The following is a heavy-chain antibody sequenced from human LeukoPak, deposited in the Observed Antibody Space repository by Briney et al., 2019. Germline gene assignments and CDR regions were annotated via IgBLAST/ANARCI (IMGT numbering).Heavy chain of an antibody. CDR1: GGTFSSYA. V-gene: IGHV1-69*04. CDR2: IIPVLGIA. Sequence: SVKVSCKASGGTFSSYAISWVRQAPGQGLEWMGRIIPVLGIANYAQKFQGRVTITADKSTSTAYMELSSLRSEDTAVYYCAREFQQLAVDHWGQGTLVTVSS. J-gene: IGHJ4*02. CDR3: AREFQQLAVDH. D-gene: IGHD6-13*01.